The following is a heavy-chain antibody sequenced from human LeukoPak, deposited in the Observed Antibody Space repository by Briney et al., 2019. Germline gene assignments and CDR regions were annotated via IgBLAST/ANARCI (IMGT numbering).Heavy chain of an antibody. J-gene: IGHJ5*01. D-gene: IGHD3-10*01. Sequence: GAVRRSGASSGCTFSNYAVNWVRKACGKWLEWISTISISGVSAYYGDSVKGRFTISRDNSKNTVYRQMSSLRAEDTAVYYCAKIDGGPFDFWGQGTLVTGSS. CDR3: AKIDGGPFDF. CDR1: GCTFSNYA. V-gene: IGHV3-23*01. CDR2: ISISGVSA.